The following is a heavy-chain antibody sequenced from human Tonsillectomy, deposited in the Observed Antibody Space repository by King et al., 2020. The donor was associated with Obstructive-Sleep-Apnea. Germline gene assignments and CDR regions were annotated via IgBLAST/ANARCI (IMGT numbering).Heavy chain of an antibody. CDR2: IDWDADK. CDR3: ARTVVVVAARIDY. D-gene: IGHD2-15*01. J-gene: IGHJ4*02. CDR1: GFSLSTSGMC. Sequence: TLKESGPALVKPTQTLTLTCTFSGFSLSTSGMCVSWILQPPGKALEWLACIDWDADKDYSTSLKTRLTISKDTSQNQVVLTMTNMDPVDTATYYCARTVVVVAARIDYWGQGTLVTVSS. V-gene: IGHV2-70*11.